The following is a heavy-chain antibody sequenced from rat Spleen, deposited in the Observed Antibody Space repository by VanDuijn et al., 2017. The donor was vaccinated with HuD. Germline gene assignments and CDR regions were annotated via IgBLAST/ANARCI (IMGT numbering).Heavy chain of an antibody. CDR1: GFTFSNYD. V-gene: IGHV5-27*01. CDR3: TREDWAFDY. D-gene: IGHD5-1*01. CDR2: ITNTGGST. Sequence: EVQLVESGGGLVQPGRSLKLSCAASGFTFSNYDMAWVRQAPTKGLEWIASITNTGGSTYYPDSVKGRFTISRDNAKSTLYLQMNSLRSEDTATYYCTREDWAFDYWGQGVMVTVPS. J-gene: IGHJ2*01.